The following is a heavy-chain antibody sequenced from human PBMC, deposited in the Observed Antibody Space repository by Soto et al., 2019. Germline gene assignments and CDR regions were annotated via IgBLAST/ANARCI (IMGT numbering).Heavy chain of an antibody. CDR2: IHYRGSA. V-gene: IGHV4-31*03. Sequence: QVQLQESGPGLVKPSQTLSLTCTVSGGSISNNNYFWSWIRQHPGKGLEWIGYIHYRGSAYYNPSLSGRVTIFVDTTKNQFSMKLSSVTAADTAMYYCAREVNVPADADAFYIWGQGTMVTVSS. J-gene: IGHJ3*02. CDR1: GGSISNNNYF. D-gene: IGHD2-2*01. CDR3: AREVNVPADADAFYI.